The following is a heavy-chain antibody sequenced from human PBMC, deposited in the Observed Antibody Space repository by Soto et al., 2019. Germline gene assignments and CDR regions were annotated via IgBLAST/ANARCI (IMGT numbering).Heavy chain of an antibody. CDR3: ARAKAAAADDAFDI. CDR1: GYTVTCYY. D-gene: IGHD6-13*01. Sequence: SVKISCTASGYTVTCYYMHWVRQAPGQGLEWMGIINPSGGSTSYAQKFQGRVTMTRDTSTSTVYMELSSLRSEDTSVYYCARAKAAAADDAFDIWGQGTMVTVSS. V-gene: IGHV1-46*03. J-gene: IGHJ3*02. CDR2: INPSGGST.